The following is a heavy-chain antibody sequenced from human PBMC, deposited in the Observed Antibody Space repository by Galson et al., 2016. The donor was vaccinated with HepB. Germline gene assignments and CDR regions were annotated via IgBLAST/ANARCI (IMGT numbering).Heavy chain of an antibody. CDR2: INWQSGNV. J-gene: IGHJ6*02. Sequence: SLRLSCAASGSRFGDHAMNWVRQVSGKGLEWVAGINWQSGNVAYAGSVAGRVTVSRDNAEKSLYLQMNSLRPEDTALYYCARENRKDSSSWYGGMDVWGQGTTVTVS. D-gene: IGHD2-2*01. CDR1: GSRFGDHA. CDR3: ARENRKDSSSWYGGMDV. V-gene: IGHV3-9*01.